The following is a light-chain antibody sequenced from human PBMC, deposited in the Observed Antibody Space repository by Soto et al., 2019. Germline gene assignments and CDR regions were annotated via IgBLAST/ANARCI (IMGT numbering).Light chain of an antibody. Sequence: QSVLTQPPSASGSPGQSVTISCTGTSSDVGDYNYVSWYQQYPGKVPKLMIYQVSNRPSGISNRFSGSKSGNTASLTISGLQAEDEADYYCSSYSSSTTFVFGSGTKVTVL. CDR2: QVS. CDR3: SSYSSSTTFV. V-gene: IGLV2-14*01. CDR1: SSDVGDYNY. J-gene: IGLJ1*01.